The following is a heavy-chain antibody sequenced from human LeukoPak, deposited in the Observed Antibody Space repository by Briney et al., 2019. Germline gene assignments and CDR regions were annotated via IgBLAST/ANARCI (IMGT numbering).Heavy chain of an antibody. CDR1: GGSISSSTSY. J-gene: IGHJ5*02. V-gene: IGHV4-39*01. CDR3: ARLNSPGWFDP. Sequence: SETLSLTCTVSGGSISSSTSYWGWIRQPPGKGLEWIGNIYFRGSTYYNPSLKSRVTISVDTSKNQFSLKLSSVTAADTALYYCARLNSPGWFDPWGQGTLVTVSS. D-gene: IGHD4-23*01. CDR2: IYFRGST.